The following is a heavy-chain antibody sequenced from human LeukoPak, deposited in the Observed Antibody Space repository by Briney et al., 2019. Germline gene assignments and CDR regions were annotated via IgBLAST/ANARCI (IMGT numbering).Heavy chain of an antibody. V-gene: IGHV3-30*04. CDR1: GFTFSSYA. CDR2: IRYDGSNK. J-gene: IGHJ5*02. Sequence: GGSLRLSCAASGFTFSSYAMHWVRQAPGKGLEWVAVIRYDGSNKYYADSVKGRFTISRDNSKNTLYLQMNSLRAEDTAVYYCASEWEPPSAPWFDPWGQGTLVTVSS. CDR3: ASEWEPPSAPWFDP. D-gene: IGHD1-26*01.